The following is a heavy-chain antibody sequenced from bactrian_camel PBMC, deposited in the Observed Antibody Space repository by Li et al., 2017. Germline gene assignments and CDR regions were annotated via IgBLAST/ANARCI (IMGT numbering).Heavy chain of an antibody. J-gene: IGHJ4*01. Sequence: HVQLVESGGGSVQAGGSLRLSCIGSGYASLRNCMGWFRQAAGKEREGVAIAYTGGGEPDYADSVKGRFSISRDNTENRVYLEMNNLKPEDTARYYCGRGFSKGSGPNCQYNFSGGGTQVTVS. CDR1: GYASLRNC. D-gene: IGHD3*01. CDR2: AYTGGGEP. V-gene: IGHV3S33*01.